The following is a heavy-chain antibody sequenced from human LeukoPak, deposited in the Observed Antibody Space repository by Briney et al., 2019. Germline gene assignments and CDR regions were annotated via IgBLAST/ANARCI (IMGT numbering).Heavy chain of an antibody. CDR2: IIPIFGIA. CDR1: GGTFSIYA. Sequence: AVTVSFSSSGGTFSIYAISWVRQAPGQGVGWMGRIIPIFGIANYAQKSQGRVTITADKSTSTAYMELSSLRSEDTAVYYCARDGLGNYGMDVWGQGTTVTVSS. V-gene: IGHV1-69*04. J-gene: IGHJ6*02. D-gene: IGHD7-27*01. CDR3: ARDGLGNYGMDV.